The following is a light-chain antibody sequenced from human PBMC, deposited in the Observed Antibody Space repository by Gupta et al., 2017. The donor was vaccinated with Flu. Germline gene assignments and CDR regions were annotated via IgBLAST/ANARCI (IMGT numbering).Light chain of an antibody. J-gene: IGKJ4*01. CDR2: GAS. CDR3: QQEGSSPLT. Sequence: GTLSLSPGERATPSCRASQSVRSSYLAWYQQKPGQAPRLLIYGASSRATGIPDRFSGSGSGTDFTLTISRLEPEDFAVYYCQQEGSSPLTFGGGTKVEIK. CDR1: QSVRSSY. V-gene: IGKV3-20*01.